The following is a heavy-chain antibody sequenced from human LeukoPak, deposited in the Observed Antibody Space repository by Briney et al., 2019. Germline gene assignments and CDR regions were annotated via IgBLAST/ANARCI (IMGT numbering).Heavy chain of an antibody. Sequence: GGSLRLSCAASGFSFSSFAMTWVRQAPRKGLEWVSSITGGHYPTYNTDSVKGRFTISRDNSKNTLYLQMNSLRADDTAVYYCTKDPNGDYVGAFDPWGQGTLVTVSS. J-gene: IGHJ5*02. CDR3: TKDPNGDYVGAFDP. D-gene: IGHD4-17*01. CDR1: GFSFSSFA. CDR2: ITGGHYPT. V-gene: IGHV3-23*01.